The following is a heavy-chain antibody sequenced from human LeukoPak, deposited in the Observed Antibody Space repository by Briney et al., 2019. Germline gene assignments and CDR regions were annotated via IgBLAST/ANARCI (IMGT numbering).Heavy chain of an antibody. CDR2: IIPILGIA. J-gene: IGHJ5*02. Sequence: GASVKVSCKASGGTFSSYAISWVRQAPGQGLEWMGRIIPILGIANYAQKFQGRVTITADKSTSTAYMELSSLRSEDTAVYYCARDGRTYSSSWYERGFDPWGQGTLVTVSS. CDR1: GGTFSSYA. V-gene: IGHV1-69*04. D-gene: IGHD6-13*01. CDR3: ARDGRTYSSSWYERGFDP.